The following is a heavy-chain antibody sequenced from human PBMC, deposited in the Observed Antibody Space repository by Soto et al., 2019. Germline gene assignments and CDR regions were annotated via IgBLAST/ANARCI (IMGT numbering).Heavy chain of an antibody. CDR3: AREDNYYDSSGYD. J-gene: IGHJ4*02. V-gene: IGHV3-48*01. Sequence: PGGSLRLSCAASGFSFSYYGMNWVRQAPGKRPEWISYIGGTTSAIYYADSVKGRFTISRDNSKNTLYLQMNSLRAEDTAVYYCAREDNYYDSSGYDWAQGTLVTVSS. CDR1: GFSFSYYG. CDR2: IGGTTSAI. D-gene: IGHD3-22*01.